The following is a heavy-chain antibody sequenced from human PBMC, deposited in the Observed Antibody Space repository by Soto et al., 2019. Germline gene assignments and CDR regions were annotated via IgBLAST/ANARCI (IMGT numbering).Heavy chain of an antibody. CDR1: GYTFTSYD. J-gene: IGHJ3*02. D-gene: IGHD4-17*01. CDR2: MNPNSGNT. V-gene: IGHV1-8*01. CDR3: ASEVSYGDSFQKAFDI. Sequence: ASVKVSCKASGYTFTSYDINWVRQATGQGLEWMGWMNPNSGNTGYAQKFQGRVTMTRNTSISTAYMELSSLRSEDTAVYYCASEVSYGDSFQKAFDIWGQGTMVTVSS.